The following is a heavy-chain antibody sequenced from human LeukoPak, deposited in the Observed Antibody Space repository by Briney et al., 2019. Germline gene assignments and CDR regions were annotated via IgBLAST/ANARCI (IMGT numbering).Heavy chain of an antibody. CDR3: ARETSQKGAHYMDV. CDR1: GGSISSGSYY. Sequence: SETLSLTCTVSGGSISSGSYYWSWIRQPAGKGLEWIGRIYTSVNTNYNPSLKSRVSISVVTSKNQFSLQLSSVTAADTAVYYCARETSQKGAHYMDVWGKGTTVTISS. V-gene: IGHV4-61*02. CDR2: IYTSVNT. D-gene: IGHD3-16*01. J-gene: IGHJ6*03.